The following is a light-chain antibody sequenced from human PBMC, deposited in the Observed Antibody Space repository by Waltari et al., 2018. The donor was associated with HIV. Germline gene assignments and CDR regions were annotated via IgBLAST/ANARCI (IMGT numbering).Light chain of an antibody. V-gene: IGKV1-39*01. CDR3: QQSYSTSWT. CDR2: AAS. Sequence: DIQMTQSPSSLSASIGDRVTITCRASQSISSYLHWYQHKPGRAPSLLIYAASTLQSGVPSRFSGSGSDTDFTLTISNLQPEDFAIYYCQQSYSTSWTFGQGP. J-gene: IGKJ1*01. CDR1: QSISSY.